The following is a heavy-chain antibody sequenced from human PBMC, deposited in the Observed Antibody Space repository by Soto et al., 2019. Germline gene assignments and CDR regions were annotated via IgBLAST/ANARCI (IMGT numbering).Heavy chain of an antibody. J-gene: IGHJ5*02. CDR3: ARAPLQERWFDP. CDR2: IYHSGSA. Sequence: SETLSLTCAFSCGSIISSNWWSWVRQPPGKGLEWIGEIYHSGSANYNPSLKSRVTISVDKSKNQFSLKLSSVTAADTAVYYCARAPLQERWFDPWGQGTLVTVSS. CDR1: CGSIISSNW. D-gene: IGHD4-4*01. V-gene: IGHV4-4*02.